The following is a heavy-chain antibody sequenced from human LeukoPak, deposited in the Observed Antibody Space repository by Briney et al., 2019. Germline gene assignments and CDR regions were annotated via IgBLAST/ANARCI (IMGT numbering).Heavy chain of an antibody. CDR3: ARHFAYSSSSYFDY. J-gene: IGHJ4*02. CDR1: GGSVSNYY. D-gene: IGHD6-6*01. Sequence: SETLSLTCSVSGGSVSNYYWSWIRQPPGKGLEWIGYVYYTGSTNYNPSLKSRVTMLEDKSKNQFSLRLYSVTVADTAVYYCARHFAYSSSSYFDYWGQGSLVTVSS. CDR2: VYYTGST. V-gene: IGHV4-59*08.